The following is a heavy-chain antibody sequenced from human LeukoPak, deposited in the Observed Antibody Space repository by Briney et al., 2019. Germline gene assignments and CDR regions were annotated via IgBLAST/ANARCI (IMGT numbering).Heavy chain of an antibody. CDR2: ISSSDSTI. Sequence: GGSLRLSCAASGFTFSSYEMNWVRQAPGKGLEWVSYISSSDSTIYYADSVKGRFTISRDNAKNSLYLQMNSLRAEDTAVYYCARDYGGSSPFDYWGQGTLVTVSS. CDR3: ARDYGGSSPFDY. CDR1: GFTFSSYE. J-gene: IGHJ4*02. D-gene: IGHD4-23*01. V-gene: IGHV3-48*03.